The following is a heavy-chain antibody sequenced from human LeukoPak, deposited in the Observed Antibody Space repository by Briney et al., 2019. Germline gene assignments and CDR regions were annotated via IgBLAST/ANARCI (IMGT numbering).Heavy chain of an antibody. V-gene: IGHV1-18*01. CDR3: ARDHYYDSSGLDAFDI. D-gene: IGHD3-22*01. J-gene: IGHJ3*02. CDR1: GYTFTSYS. CDR2: ISAYNGNT. Sequence: ASVKVSCKASGYTFTSYSISWVRQAPGQGLEWMGWISAYNGNTNYAQKLQGRVTMTTDTSTSTAYMELRSLRSDDTAVYYCARDHYYDSSGLDAFDIWGQGTMVTVSS.